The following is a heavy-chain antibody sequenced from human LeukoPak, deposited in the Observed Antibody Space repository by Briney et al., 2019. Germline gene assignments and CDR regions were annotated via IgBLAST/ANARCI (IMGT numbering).Heavy chain of an antibody. D-gene: IGHD2-2*01. CDR3: ARDSGVPAAILGNN. CDR2: ILYSGST. CDR1: GASISRYY. J-gene: IGHJ4*02. Sequence: SETLSLTCTVSGASISRYYWSWIRQPPGKGLEWIGYILYSGSTNCNPSLKSRVTISVDTSKNHFSLKLSSVTAADTAVYYCARDSGVPAAILGNNWGQGTLVTVSS. V-gene: IGHV4-59*12.